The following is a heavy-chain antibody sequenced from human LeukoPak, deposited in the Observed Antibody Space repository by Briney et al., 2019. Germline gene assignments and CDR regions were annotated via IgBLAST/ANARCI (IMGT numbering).Heavy chain of an antibody. D-gene: IGHD3-9*01. CDR2: IRGSGGGT. CDR1: GFTFSSNA. Sequence: GGSLRLSCADSGFTFSSNAMSWVRQAPGKGLEWVSAIRGSGGGTYYADSVKGRFTISRDNSKNTLYLQMNSLRAEDTAVYYCAKVRSDYYDILTGNYNPLFDYWGQGTLVTVSS. J-gene: IGHJ4*02. CDR3: AKVRSDYYDILTGNYNPLFDY. V-gene: IGHV3-23*01.